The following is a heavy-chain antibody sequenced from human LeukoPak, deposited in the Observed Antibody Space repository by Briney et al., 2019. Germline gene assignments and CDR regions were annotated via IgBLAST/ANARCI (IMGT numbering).Heavy chain of an antibody. V-gene: IGHV4-34*01. CDR2: INHSGST. CDR3: ARGRRDNWFDP. CDR1: GGSFSGYC. J-gene: IGHJ5*02. Sequence: SETLSLTCAVYGGSFSGYCWSWIRQPPGKGLERIGEINHSGSTNYNPSLKSRVTISVDTSKNQFSLKLSSVTAADTAVYYCARGRRDNWFDPWGQGTLVTVSS.